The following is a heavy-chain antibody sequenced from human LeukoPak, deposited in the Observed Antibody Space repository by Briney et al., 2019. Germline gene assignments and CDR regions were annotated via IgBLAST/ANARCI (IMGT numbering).Heavy chain of an antibody. Sequence: ASVKVSCKASGYTFTGYYMHWVRQAPGQGLEWMGWINPNSGGTIYAQKFQGRVTMTEDTSTDTAYMELSSLRSEDTAVYYCATVPNGSGWTGGWFDPWGQGTLVTVSS. CDR1: GYTFTGYY. V-gene: IGHV1-2*02. D-gene: IGHD6-19*01. CDR3: ATVPNGSGWTGGWFDP. J-gene: IGHJ5*02. CDR2: INPNSGGT.